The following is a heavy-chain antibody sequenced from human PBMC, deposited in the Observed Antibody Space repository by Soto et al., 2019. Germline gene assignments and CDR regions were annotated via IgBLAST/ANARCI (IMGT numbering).Heavy chain of an antibody. CDR1: GFTFDDYA. CDR2: ISWNSGSI. D-gene: IGHD4-17*01. CDR3: AKDSSSTVTTGPSFDY. J-gene: IGHJ4*02. Sequence: VQLVESGGGLVQPGRSLRLSCAASGFTFDDYAMHWVRQAPGKGLEWVSGISWNSGSIGYADSVKGRFTISRDNAKNSLYLQMNSLRAEDTALYYCAKDSSSTVTTGPSFDYWGQGTLVTVSS. V-gene: IGHV3-9*01.